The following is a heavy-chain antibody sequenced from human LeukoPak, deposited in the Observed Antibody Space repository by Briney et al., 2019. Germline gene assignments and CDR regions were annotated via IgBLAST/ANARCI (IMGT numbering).Heavy chain of an antibody. Sequence: GGSLRLSCAASGFTFDDYGMSWVRQAPGKGLEWVSGINWNGGSTGYADSVKGRFTISRDNAKNSLYLQMNSLRAEDTAIYYCARTFVRSALYDAFDIWGRGTLVTVSS. CDR2: INWNGGST. J-gene: IGHJ3*02. CDR1: GFTFDDYG. D-gene: IGHD2-15*01. CDR3: ARTFVRSALYDAFDI. V-gene: IGHV3-20*04.